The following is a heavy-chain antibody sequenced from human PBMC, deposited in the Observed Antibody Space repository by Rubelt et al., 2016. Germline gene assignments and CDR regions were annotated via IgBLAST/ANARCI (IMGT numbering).Heavy chain of an antibody. CDR1: GFTFSSYW. J-gene: IGHJ6*02. CDR2: INSDGSST. V-gene: IGHV3-74*01. D-gene: IGHD3-10*01. Sequence: CAASGFTFSSYWMHWVRQAPGKGLVWVSRINSDGSSTSYADSVKGRFTISRDNAKNTLYLQMNRLRAEDAAVYYCARVYGSGSSFYYYYGMDVWGQGTTVTVSS. CDR3: ARVYGSGSSFYYYYGMDV.